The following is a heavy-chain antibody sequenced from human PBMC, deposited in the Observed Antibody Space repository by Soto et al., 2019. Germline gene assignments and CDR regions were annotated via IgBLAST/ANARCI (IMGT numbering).Heavy chain of an antibody. D-gene: IGHD6-13*01. Sequence: ASVKVSCKVSGYTLTELSMHWVRQAPGKGLEWMGGFDPEDGETIYAQKFQGRVTMTEDTSTDTAYMELSSLRSEDTAVYYCATDIAAAGKVGHYYYYGMDVWGQGTTVTVSS. CDR1: GYTLTELS. V-gene: IGHV1-24*01. CDR3: ATDIAAAGKVGHYYYYGMDV. CDR2: FDPEDGET. J-gene: IGHJ6*02.